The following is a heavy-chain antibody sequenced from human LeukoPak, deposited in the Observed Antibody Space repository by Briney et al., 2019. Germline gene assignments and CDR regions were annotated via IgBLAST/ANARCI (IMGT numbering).Heavy chain of an antibody. J-gene: IGHJ4*02. V-gene: IGHV1-18*01. CDR2: ISAYNGNT. CDR3: ARVAYSGCRGIQYYFDY. D-gene: IGHD5-12*01. Sequence: GASVKVSCKASGYTFTSYGISWVRQAPGQGLEWMGWISAYNGNTNYAQKFQGRVTMTRDTSISTAYMDLSRLRSDDAAVYYCARVAYSGCRGIQYYFDYWGQGTLVTVSS. CDR1: GYTFTSYG.